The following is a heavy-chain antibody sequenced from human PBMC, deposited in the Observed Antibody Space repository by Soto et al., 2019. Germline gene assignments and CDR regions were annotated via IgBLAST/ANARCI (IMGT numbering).Heavy chain of an antibody. J-gene: IGHJ5*02. V-gene: IGHV4-4*02. CDR3: ARHYLEDWFDP. CDR1: SGSISSSNW. D-gene: IGHD3-3*01. Sequence: SETLSLTCAVSSGSISSSNWWSWVRQPPGKGLEWIGEIYHSGSTNYNPSLKSRVTISVDTSKNQFSLKLSSVTAADTAVYYCARHYLEDWFDPWGQGTLVTVSS. CDR2: IYHSGST.